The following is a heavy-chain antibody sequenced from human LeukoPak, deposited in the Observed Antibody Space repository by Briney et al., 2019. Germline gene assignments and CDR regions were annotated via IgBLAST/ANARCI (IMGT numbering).Heavy chain of an antibody. J-gene: IGHJ4*02. CDR1: GGSISSYY. Sequence: SETLSLTCTVSGGSISSYYWSWIRQPPGKGLEWIGYIYYSGSTNYNPSLKSRVTISVDTSKNQFSLKLSSVTAADTAVYYCARGRDIVVVPAAIEGPEGSFDYWGQGTLVTVSS. D-gene: IGHD2-2*02. CDR2: IYYSGST. CDR3: ARGRDIVVVPAAIEGPEGSFDY. V-gene: IGHV4-59*12.